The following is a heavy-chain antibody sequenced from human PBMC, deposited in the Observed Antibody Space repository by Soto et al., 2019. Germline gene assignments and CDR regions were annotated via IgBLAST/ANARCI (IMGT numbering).Heavy chain of an antibody. Sequence: QVQLVQSGAEVKKPGSSVKVSCKASGGTFSSYAISWVRQAPGQGLEWMGGIIPIFGTANYAQKFQGRVTITADESTSTAYMELSSLRSEDTAVYYCARLRYDSSGYPYYFDYWGQGTLVTVSS. D-gene: IGHD3-22*01. CDR3: ARLRYDSSGYPYYFDY. J-gene: IGHJ4*02. CDR1: GGTFSSYA. V-gene: IGHV1-69*01. CDR2: IIPIFGTA.